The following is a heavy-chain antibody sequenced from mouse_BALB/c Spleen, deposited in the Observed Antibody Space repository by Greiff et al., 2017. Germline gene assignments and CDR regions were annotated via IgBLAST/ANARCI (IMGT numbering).Heavy chain of an antibody. CDR1: GFTFNTYA. V-gene: IGHV10-1*02. CDR2: IRSKSNNYAT. J-gene: IGHJ3*01. Sequence: EVHLVESGGGLVQPKGSLKLSCAASGFTFNTYAMNWVRQAPGKGLEWVARIRSKSNNYATYYADSVKDRFTISRDDSQSMLYLQMNNLKTEDTAMYYCVRQLGLRGFAYWGQGTLVTVSA. D-gene: IGHD3-1*01. CDR3: VRQLGLRGFAY.